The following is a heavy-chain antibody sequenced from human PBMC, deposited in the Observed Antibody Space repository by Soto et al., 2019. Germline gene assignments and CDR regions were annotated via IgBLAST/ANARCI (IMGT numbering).Heavy chain of an antibody. Sequence: PGGSLRLSCAASGFTFSNAWMNWVRQAPGKGLEWVGRIKSKTDGGTTDYAAPVKGRFTISRDDSKNTLYLQMNSLKTEDTAVYYCTTSAVSAGEWLVPEGWGQGTLVTVSS. CDR2: IKSKTDGGTT. D-gene: IGHD6-19*01. CDR1: GFTFSNAW. V-gene: IGHV3-15*07. CDR3: TTSAVSAGEWLVPEG. J-gene: IGHJ4*02.